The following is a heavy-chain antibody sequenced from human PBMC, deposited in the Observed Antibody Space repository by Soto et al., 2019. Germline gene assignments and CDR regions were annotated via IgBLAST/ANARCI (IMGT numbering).Heavy chain of an antibody. CDR1: GYTFNDVY. CDR3: ARVRLYCSGGSCYSGPTYYYGTDV. D-gene: IGHD2-15*01. Sequence: ASVRVSCKTSGYTFNDVYIHWVREAPGEGRGWLGWINPNSGDTHYGQHFQARVTLIADTSINTTYMQLSSLAAGDTAVYYCARVRLYCSGGSCYSGPTYYYGTDVWGQGTTVTVSS. J-gene: IGHJ6*02. V-gene: IGHV1-2*02. CDR2: INPNSGDT.